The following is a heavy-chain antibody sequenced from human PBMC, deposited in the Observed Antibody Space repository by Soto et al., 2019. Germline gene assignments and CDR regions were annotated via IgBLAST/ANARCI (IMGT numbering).Heavy chain of an antibody. V-gene: IGHV3-48*01. Sequence: GGSLRLSCAASGFTFSSYSMNWVRQAPGKGLEWVSYISSSSSTIYYADSVKGRFTISRDNAKNSLYLQMNSLRAEDTAVYYCARDLAYYDILTGYYRADAFDIWGQGTMVTVSS. CDR1: GFTFSSYS. CDR3: ARDLAYYDILTGYYRADAFDI. D-gene: IGHD3-9*01. CDR2: ISSSSSTI. J-gene: IGHJ3*02.